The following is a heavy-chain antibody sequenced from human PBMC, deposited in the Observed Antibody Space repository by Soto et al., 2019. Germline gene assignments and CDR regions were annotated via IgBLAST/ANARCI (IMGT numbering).Heavy chain of an antibody. CDR1: GGSFSDYY. Sequence: SETLSLTCAVYGGSFSDYYWSWIRQPPGKGLEWIGEINHSGSTNYNPSLKSRVTISVDTSKNQFSLKLSSVTAADTAVYYCARERGYELDYWGQG. V-gene: IGHV4-34*01. D-gene: IGHD3-3*01. J-gene: IGHJ4*02. CDR2: INHSGST. CDR3: ARERGYELDY.